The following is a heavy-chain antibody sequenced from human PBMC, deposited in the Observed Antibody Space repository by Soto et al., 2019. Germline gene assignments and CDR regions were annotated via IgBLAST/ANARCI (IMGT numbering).Heavy chain of an antibody. V-gene: IGHV3-66*01. CDR1: GFTVNSHY. Sequence: GGSLRLSCTASGFTVNSHYMNWVRQAPGKGLEWVSLIYSTGDTNYADFVKDRFTLLRDNHKNTVHLQMSSLRAEDTAVYYCVRSLTKGPYYFDYWGPGILVTVSS. CDR3: VRSLTKGPYYFDY. J-gene: IGHJ4*02. CDR2: IYSTGDT.